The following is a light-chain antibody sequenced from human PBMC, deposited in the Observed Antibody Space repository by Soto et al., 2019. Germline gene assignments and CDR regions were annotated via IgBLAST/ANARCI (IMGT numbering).Light chain of an antibody. V-gene: IGKV1-5*03. CDR3: QQYNSYSWT. CDR2: KAS. Sequence: DIQMTQSPSTLSASVGDRVTITCRASQSISMWLAWYQQKPGKAPKLLIYKASYLESGVPSRFSGSGFGTEFTLTISSLQPDDFGTYYCQQYNSYSWTFGQGTKVDIK. CDR1: QSISMW. J-gene: IGKJ1*01.